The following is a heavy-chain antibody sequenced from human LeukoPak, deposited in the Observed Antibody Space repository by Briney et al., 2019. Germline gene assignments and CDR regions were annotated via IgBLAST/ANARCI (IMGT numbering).Heavy chain of an antibody. V-gene: IGHV1-2*02. CDR2: INPNSGGT. J-gene: IGHJ6*02. D-gene: IGHD3-10*01. CDR3: ARDCGSGSDYYYGMDV. Sequence: ASVKVSCKASGYTFTGYYMHWVRQAPGRGLEWMGWINPNSGGTNYAQKFQGRVTMTRDTSISTAYMELSRLRSDDTAVYYCARDCGSGSDYYYGMDVWGQGTTVTVSS. CDR1: GYTFTGYY.